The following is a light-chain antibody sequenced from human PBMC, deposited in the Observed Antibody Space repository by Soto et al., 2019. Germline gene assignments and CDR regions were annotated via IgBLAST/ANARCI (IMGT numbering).Light chain of an antibody. CDR3: QQYGSSPPYT. Sequence: EIVLTQSPGTLSLSPGERATLSCRASHSVSSSYLAWYQQKPGQAPRLLIYVASSRATGIPDRFSGSGSGTDFTLTISRLEPEDFAVYYFQQYGSSPPYTFGQGTKLEIK. V-gene: IGKV3-20*01. CDR2: VAS. CDR1: HSVSSSY. J-gene: IGKJ2*01.